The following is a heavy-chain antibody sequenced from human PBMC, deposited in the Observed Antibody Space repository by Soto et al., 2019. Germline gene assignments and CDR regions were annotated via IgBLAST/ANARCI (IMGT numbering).Heavy chain of an antibody. Sequence: SGPTLVNPTQTLTLTCTFSGFSLSTRGVGVGWIRQPPGKALEWLALIYWDDDKRYSPSLKSRLTITKDTSKNQVVLAMTNMDPADTATYYCAHRPSTWSSWSDWFDPWGQGTLVTVSS. CDR2: IYWDDDK. J-gene: IGHJ5*02. CDR1: GFSLSTRGVG. CDR3: AHRPSTWSSWSDWFDP. V-gene: IGHV2-5*02. D-gene: IGHD6-13*01.